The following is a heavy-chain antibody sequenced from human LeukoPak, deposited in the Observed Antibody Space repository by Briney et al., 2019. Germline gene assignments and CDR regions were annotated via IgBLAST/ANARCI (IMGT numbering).Heavy chain of an antibody. CDR1: GFTFSDYY. J-gene: IGHJ5*02. D-gene: IGHD3-10*01. Sequence: GGSLRLSCAASGFTFSDYYMSWIRQAPGKVLEWVSYISSSGSTIYYADSVKGRFTISRDNAKNSLFLQMNSLRPEDTAVYYCARDRGYGSGINWFDPWGQGTLVTVSS. CDR2: ISSSGSTI. V-gene: IGHV3-11*04. CDR3: ARDRGYGSGINWFDP.